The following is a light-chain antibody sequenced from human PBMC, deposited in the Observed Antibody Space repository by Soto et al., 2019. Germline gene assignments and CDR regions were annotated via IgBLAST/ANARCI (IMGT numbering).Light chain of an antibody. CDR3: QHYDGSPYT. J-gene: IGKJ2*01. V-gene: IGKV3-20*01. CDR2: GAS. CDR1: QSVSSNY. Sequence: EIVLTQSPGTLSLSSGERATLSCRASQSVSSNYLAWYQQKPGQAPRLLIYGASSRATGIPDRFSGSGSGTDFTLTISRLEPDDCAVYYCQHYDGSPYTFGQGTKLEI.